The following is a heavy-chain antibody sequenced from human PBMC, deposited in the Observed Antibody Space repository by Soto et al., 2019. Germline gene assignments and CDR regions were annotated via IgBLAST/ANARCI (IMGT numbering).Heavy chain of an antibody. Sequence: GGSLRLSCAASGFTFSRYWMSWVRQAPRKGLEWVANIKQDGSEKYYVDSVKGRFTISRDNAKNSVYLQMNSLRAGDTAFYYCARGRSFSYDSTPPPMFDPWGQGTLVTVSS. CDR1: GFTFSRYW. D-gene: IGHD3-10*01. V-gene: IGHV3-7*01. CDR3: ARGRSFSYDSTPPPMFDP. CDR2: IKQDGSEK. J-gene: IGHJ5*02.